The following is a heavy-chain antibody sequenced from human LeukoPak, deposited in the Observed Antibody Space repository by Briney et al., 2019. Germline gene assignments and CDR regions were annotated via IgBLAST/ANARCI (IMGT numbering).Heavy chain of an antibody. CDR2: IEYSGST. CDR3: TRHFGSGRDDY. J-gene: IGHJ4*02. Sequence: PSETLSLTCTVSGGSISSGNYYWGWIRQPPGKGLEWIGSIEYSGSTHYNPSLKSRVTVSVDTSKNQFTVNLSSVTAADTAVYYCTRHFGSGRDDYWGQGTLVTVSS. CDR1: GGSISSGNYY. V-gene: IGHV4-39*01. D-gene: IGHD3-10*01.